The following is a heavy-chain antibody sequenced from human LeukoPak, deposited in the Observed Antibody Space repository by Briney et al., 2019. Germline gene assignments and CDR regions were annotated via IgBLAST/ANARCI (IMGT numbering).Heavy chain of an antibody. V-gene: IGHV3-30-3*01. D-gene: IGHD3-22*01. J-gene: IGHJ4*02. CDR2: ISYDGSNK. CDR3: AKDGGAYYYDSNY. Sequence: PGGSLRLSCAASGFTFSSCAMHWVRQAPGKGLEWVAVISYDGSNKYYADSVKGRFTISRDNSKNTLYLQMNSLRAEDTAVYYCAKDGGAYYYDSNYWGQGTLVTVSS. CDR1: GFTFSSCA.